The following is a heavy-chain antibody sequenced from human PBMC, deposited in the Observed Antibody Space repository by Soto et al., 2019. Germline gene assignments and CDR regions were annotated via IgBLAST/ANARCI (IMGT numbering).Heavy chain of an antibody. CDR1: GGSISSGGYY. J-gene: IGHJ6*03. CDR2: IYNSGST. CDR3: ARAAYYYYYYMDV. V-gene: IGHV4-31*03. Sequence: PSETLSLTCTVSGGSISSGGYYWSWIRQHPGKGLEWIGFIYNSGSTYYNPSLKSRVTISVDTSNNQFSLKLNSVTAADTAVYYCARAAYYYYYYMDVWGKGTTVTVSS.